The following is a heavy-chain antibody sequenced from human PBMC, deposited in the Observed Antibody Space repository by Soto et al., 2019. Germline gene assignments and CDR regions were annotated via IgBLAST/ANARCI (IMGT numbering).Heavy chain of an antibody. CDR2: IIPIFGTA. CDR3: ARAPSYYGSGSYNWFDP. J-gene: IGHJ5*02. V-gene: IGHV1-69*13. D-gene: IGHD3-10*01. CDR1: GGTFSSYA. Sequence: SVKVSCKASGGTFSSYAISWVRQAPGQGLEWMGGIIPIFGTANYAQKFQGRVTITADESTSTAYMELSSLRSEDTAVYYCARAPSYYGSGSYNWFDPWGQGTLVTVSS.